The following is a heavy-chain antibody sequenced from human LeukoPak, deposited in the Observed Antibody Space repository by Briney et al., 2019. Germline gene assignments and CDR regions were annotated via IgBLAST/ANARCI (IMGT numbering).Heavy chain of an antibody. J-gene: IGHJ5*02. V-gene: IGHV4-61*02. CDR1: GGSISSGSYY. CDR3: ARDRIFGGFDP. Sequence: SETLSLTCTVSGGSISSGSYYWCWIRQPAGKGLEWIGRIYTSGSTNYNPSLKSRVTISVDTSKNQFSLKLSSVTAADTAVYYCARDRIFGGFDPWGQGTLVTVSS. CDR2: IYTSGST. D-gene: IGHD3-3*01.